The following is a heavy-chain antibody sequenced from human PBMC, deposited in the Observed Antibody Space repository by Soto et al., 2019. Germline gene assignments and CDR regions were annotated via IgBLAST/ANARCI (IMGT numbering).Heavy chain of an antibody. CDR2: IYYSGST. J-gene: IGHJ5*02. V-gene: IGHV4-30-4*01. Sequence: SETLSLTCTVSGGSISSGDYYWSWIRQPPGKGLEWIGYIYYSGSTYYNPSLKSRVTMSLDTSKNQFSLNLSSVTAADTAVYYCARVVYISSKRFLARWFDPWGQGTLVTVS. CDR3: ARVVYISSKRFLARWFDP. CDR1: GGSISSGDYY. D-gene: IGHD3-3*01.